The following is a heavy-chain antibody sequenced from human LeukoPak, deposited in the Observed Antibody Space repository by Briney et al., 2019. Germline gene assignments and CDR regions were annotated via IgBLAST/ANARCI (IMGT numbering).Heavy chain of an antibody. D-gene: IGHD2-2*01. Sequence: GGSLRLSCAASGLTFSSYAMSWVRQAPGKGLEWVSAVSASGSTTNYADSVKGRFTISRDNSKNTLYLHMNSLRAEDTAVYYCAKRHYCSSTSCYGFDYWGQGALVTVSS. CDR2: VSASGSTT. CDR1: GLTFSSYA. V-gene: IGHV3-23*01. J-gene: IGHJ4*02. CDR3: AKRHYCSSTSCYGFDY.